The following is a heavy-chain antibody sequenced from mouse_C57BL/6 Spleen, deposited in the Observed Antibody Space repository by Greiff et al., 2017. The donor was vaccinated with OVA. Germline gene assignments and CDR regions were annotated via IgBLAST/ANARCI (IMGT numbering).Heavy chain of an antibody. V-gene: IGHV5-9-1*02. J-gene: IGHJ2*01. CDR3: TRSGSNYEEYFDY. D-gene: IGHD2-5*01. CDR1: GFTFSSYA. CDR2: ISSGGDYI. Sequence: EVKVEESGEGLVKPGGSLKLSCAASGFTFSSYAMSWVRQTPEKRLEWVAYISSGGDYIYYADTVKGRFTISRDNARNTLYLQMSSLKSEDTAMYYCTRSGSNYEEYFDYWGQGTTLTVSS.